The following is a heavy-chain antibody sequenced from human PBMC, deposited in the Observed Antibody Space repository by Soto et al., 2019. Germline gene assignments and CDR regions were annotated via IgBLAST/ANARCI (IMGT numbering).Heavy chain of an antibody. Sequence: QLQLQESGPGLVKPSETLSLTCTVSGGSISSSSYYWGWIRQPPGKGLEWIGSIYYSGSTYYNPSLKSRVTISIDTSKNEFSLKRSSVTAADTAVYYCARHAPGLAARDAFDIWGQGTMVTVSS. D-gene: IGHD6-6*01. V-gene: IGHV4-39*01. CDR1: GGSISSSSYY. CDR3: ARHAPGLAARDAFDI. J-gene: IGHJ3*02. CDR2: IYYSGST.